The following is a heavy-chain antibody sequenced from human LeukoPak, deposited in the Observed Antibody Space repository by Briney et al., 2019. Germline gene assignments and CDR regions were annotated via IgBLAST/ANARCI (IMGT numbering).Heavy chain of an antibody. CDR3: ARSVLGGGYAAYYFDC. J-gene: IGHJ4*02. CDR1: AYSISSAYY. V-gene: IGHV4-38-2*01. D-gene: IGHD3-22*01. CDR2: IYHSGST. Sequence: SETLSLTCAVSAYSISSAYYWGWIRQPPGKGLEWIGSIYHSGSTSYNPSLKSRVTISVHTSKNQFSLKLSSVTAADTAVYYCARSVLGGGYAAYYFDCWGQGTLVTVSS.